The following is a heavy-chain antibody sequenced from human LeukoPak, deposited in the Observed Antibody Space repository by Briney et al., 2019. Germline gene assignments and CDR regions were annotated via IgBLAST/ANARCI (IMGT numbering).Heavy chain of an antibody. CDR3: TRIAYYHDSSGYALDY. CDR2: ISSSTTYI. Sequence: GSLRLSCAASGFTFNSYSFNWVRQAAGKRLQWFSSISSSTTYIFYADLLKGRFTISRDDASNSLYLQMNRLRAEDTAVYYCTRIAYYHDSSGYALDYWGQGALVTVSS. V-gene: IGHV3-21*01. J-gene: IGHJ4*02. D-gene: IGHD3-22*01. CDR1: GFTFNSYS.